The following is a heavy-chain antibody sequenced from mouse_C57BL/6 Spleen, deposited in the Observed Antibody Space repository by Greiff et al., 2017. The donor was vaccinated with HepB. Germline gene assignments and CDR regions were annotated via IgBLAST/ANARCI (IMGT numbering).Heavy chain of an antibody. CDR1: GYTFTSYW. D-gene: IGHD2-1*01. CDR2: IDPSDSET. J-gene: IGHJ4*01. CDR3: ARRRIYGNYGYAMDY. Sequence: VQLQQSGAELVRPGSSVKLSCKASGYTFTSYWMHWVKQRPIQGLEWIGNIDPSDSETHYNQKFKDKATLTVDKSSSTAYMQLSSLTSEDSAVYYCARRRIYGNYGYAMDYWGQGTSVTVSS. V-gene: IGHV1-52*01.